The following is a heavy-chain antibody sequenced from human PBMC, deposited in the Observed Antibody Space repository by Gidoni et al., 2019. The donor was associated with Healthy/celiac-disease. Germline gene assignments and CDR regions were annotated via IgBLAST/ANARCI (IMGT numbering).Heavy chain of an antibody. Sequence: QLQLQESGPGLVTPSATLSLTCPVSGGAISSSSYYWGWIRQPPGKGLEWIGSIYYSGSTYYNPSLKRRVTISVDTSKNQFSLKLSSVTAADTAVYYCARPYCSGGSCYPEDAFDIWGQGTMVTVSS. D-gene: IGHD2-15*01. CDR3: ARPYCSGGSCYPEDAFDI. CDR1: GGAISSSSYY. CDR2: IYYSGST. V-gene: IGHV4-39*01. J-gene: IGHJ3*02.